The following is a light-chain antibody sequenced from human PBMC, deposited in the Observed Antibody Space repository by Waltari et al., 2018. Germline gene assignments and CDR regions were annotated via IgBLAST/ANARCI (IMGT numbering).Light chain of an antibody. CDR1: SSDAGGYNY. CDR3: SSDAGNDNVEV. Sequence: QSALTQPPSAARSPGQSVTISCTGTSSDAGGYNYVYWYQQHPGKAPKLMIYEVSKRPSGVPDRYSGSKSGKTASLTVSGLQAEDEADYYCSSDAGNDNVEVFGGGTKLTVL. V-gene: IGLV2-8*01. CDR2: EVS. J-gene: IGLJ3*02.